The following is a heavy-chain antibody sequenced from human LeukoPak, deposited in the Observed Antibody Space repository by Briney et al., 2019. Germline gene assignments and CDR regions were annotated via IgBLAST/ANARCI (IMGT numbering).Heavy chain of an antibody. Sequence: PGGSLRLSCAASGFTFSSYAMSWVRQTPGKGLEWVSAISVGGGSTYYADSVRGRFTISRDNSRSTLYLQMNSLRAEDTAVYYCAKDRGGSGRSYYFDYSGQGTLVTVSS. CDR3: AKDRGGSGRSYYFDY. D-gene: IGHD6-19*01. J-gene: IGHJ4*02. CDR2: ISVGGGST. V-gene: IGHV3-23*01. CDR1: GFTFSSYA.